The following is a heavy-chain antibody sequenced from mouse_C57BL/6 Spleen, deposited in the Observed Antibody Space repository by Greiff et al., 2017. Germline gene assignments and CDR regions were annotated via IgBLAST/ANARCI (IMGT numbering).Heavy chain of an antibody. CDR3: AREDSNYLWAMDY. J-gene: IGHJ4*01. D-gene: IGHD2-5*01. CDR1: GYTFTSYW. Sequence: VQLQQSGAELVRPGTSVKLSCKASGYTFTSYWMHWVKQRPGQGLEWIGVIDPSDSYTNYNQKFKGKATLTVDPSSSTAYMQLSSLTSEDSAVYYCAREDSNYLWAMDYWGQGTSVTVSS. CDR2: IDPSDSYT. V-gene: IGHV1-59*01.